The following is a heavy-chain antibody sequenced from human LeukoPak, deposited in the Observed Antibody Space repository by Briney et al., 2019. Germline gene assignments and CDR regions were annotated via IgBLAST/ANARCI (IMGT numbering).Heavy chain of an antibody. J-gene: IGHJ4*02. Sequence: GGSLRLSCAASGFTFSDYAMTWVRQAPGKGLEWVATISGSGVMTYYADSVKGRFTVSGDNSKNTLYLQMNSLRAEDTAVYYCAKDNSGTDGNYWGQGTLVTVSS. CDR1: GFTFSDYA. D-gene: IGHD1-26*01. CDR3: AKDNSGTDGNY. CDR2: ISGSGVMT. V-gene: IGHV3-23*01.